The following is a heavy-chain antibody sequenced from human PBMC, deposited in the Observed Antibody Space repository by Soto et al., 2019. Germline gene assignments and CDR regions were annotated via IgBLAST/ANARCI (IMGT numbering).Heavy chain of an antibody. CDR2: IYYSGST. V-gene: IGHV4-31*03. Sequence: KTSETLSLTCTVSGGSISSGVYYWSWIRHHPGKGLEWIGYIYYSGSTYYNPSLKSRVTISVDTSKNQFSLKLSSVTAADTAVYYCARVVPAADNWFDPWGQGILVTVSS. CDR1: GGSISSGVYY. J-gene: IGHJ5*02. D-gene: IGHD2-2*01. CDR3: ARVVPAADNWFDP.